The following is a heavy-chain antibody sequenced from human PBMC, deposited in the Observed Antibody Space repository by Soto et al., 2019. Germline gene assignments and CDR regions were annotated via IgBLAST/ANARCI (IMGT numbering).Heavy chain of an antibody. CDR2: INHSGST. CDR3: ARSMYSTSAQLYYGMDV. D-gene: IGHD6-6*01. V-gene: IGHV4-34*01. J-gene: IGHJ6*02. CDR1: GGSFSGYY. Sequence: PSETLSLTCAVYGGSFSGYYWSWIRQPPGKGLEWIGEINHSGSTNYNPSLKSRVTISVDTSKNQLSLKLSSATAADTAVYYCARSMYSTSAQLYYGMDVWGQGTTVTVS.